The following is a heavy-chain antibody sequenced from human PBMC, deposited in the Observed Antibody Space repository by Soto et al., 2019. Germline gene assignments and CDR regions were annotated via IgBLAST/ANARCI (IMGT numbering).Heavy chain of an antibody. J-gene: IGHJ6*03. CDR2: ISGSGGST. D-gene: IGHD3-3*01. CDR3: AKDANYDFWSGYPPTYYYYYMDV. CDR1: GFTFSNYA. Sequence: EEQLLESGGGLVQPGGSLRLSCAASGFTFSNYAMSWVRQAPGKGLEWVSAISGSGGSTYYADSVKGRFTISRDNSKNTLYPQMNSLRAEDTAVYYCAKDANYDFWSGYPPTYYYYYMDVWGKGTTVTVSS. V-gene: IGHV3-23*01.